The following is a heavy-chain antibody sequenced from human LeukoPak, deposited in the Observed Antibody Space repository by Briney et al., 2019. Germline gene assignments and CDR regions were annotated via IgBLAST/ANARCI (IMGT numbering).Heavy chain of an antibody. Sequence: PGGSLRLSCAGSGLTFSTYGMSWVRQAPGKGLEWVSRISGRGDTTNYADSVKGRFTISRDNSKNTVDLQMDSLRADDTAVYYCARGRNYGSGNYVFDYWGQGTLVTVSS. D-gene: IGHD3-10*01. CDR3: ARGRNYGSGNYVFDY. CDR2: ISGRGDTT. J-gene: IGHJ4*02. CDR1: GLTFSTYG. V-gene: IGHV3-23*01.